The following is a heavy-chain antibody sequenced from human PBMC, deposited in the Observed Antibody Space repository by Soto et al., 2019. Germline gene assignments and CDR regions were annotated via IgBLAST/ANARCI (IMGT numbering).Heavy chain of an antibody. CDR3: ARGGGNFDQ. V-gene: IGHV3-7*04. Sequence: VQLVESGGGLVQPGGSLRLTCAASGFTFRGSWMSWVRQAPGKGLEWVANVKQAGSDRYYVDSVKGRFTISRDNAKNSLYLEMNSLRDEDTAVYYCARGGGNFDQWGQGTLVTVSS. CDR1: GFTFRGSW. J-gene: IGHJ4*02. CDR2: VKQAGSDR. D-gene: IGHD3-16*01.